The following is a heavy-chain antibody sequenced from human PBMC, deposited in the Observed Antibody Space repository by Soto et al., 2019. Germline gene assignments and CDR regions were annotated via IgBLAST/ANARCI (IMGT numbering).Heavy chain of an antibody. D-gene: IGHD3-10*01. V-gene: IGHV3-66*01. CDR3: ARGGSGSDWDYYGMDV. Sequence: EVQLVESGGGLVQPGGSLRLSCAGSALTASKNYMSWVRQPPGKGLEWVSVIYSGGTTYYADSVKDRFSISRDNSKSTLYLQMDNLRAGDTAVYYCARGGSGSDWDYYGMDVWGQWTTVTVSS. J-gene: IGHJ6*02. CDR2: IYSGGTT. CDR1: ALTASKNY.